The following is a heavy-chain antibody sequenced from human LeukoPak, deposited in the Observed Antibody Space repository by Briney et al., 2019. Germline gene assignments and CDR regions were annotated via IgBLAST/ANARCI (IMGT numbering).Heavy chain of an antibody. J-gene: IGHJ3*02. D-gene: IGHD3-10*01. CDR2: ISSNGGST. CDR1: GFAFSSYA. Sequence: GGSLRLSCAASGFAFSSYAMHWVRQAPGKGLEYVSAISSNGGSTYYANSVKGRFTISRDNSKNTLYLQMGSLRAEDMAVYYCARSERITMVRGGPDIWGQGTMVTVSS. V-gene: IGHV3-64*01. CDR3: ARSERITMVRGGPDI.